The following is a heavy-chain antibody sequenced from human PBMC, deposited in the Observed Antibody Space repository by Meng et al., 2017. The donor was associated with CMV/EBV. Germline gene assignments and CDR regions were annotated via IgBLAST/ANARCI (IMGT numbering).Heavy chain of an antibody. J-gene: IGHJ6*02. CDR2: MNPNSGNS. Sequence: VKVSCEASGYTFTSYDINWVRQATGQGLEWMGWMNPNSGNSGYAQKFQGRVTMTRNTSISTAYMELSSLRSEDTAVYYCAREGRGYSYGYYYYYGMDVWGQGTTVTVSS. D-gene: IGHD5-18*01. V-gene: IGHV1-8*01. CDR1: GYTFTSYD. CDR3: AREGRGYSYGYYYYYGMDV.